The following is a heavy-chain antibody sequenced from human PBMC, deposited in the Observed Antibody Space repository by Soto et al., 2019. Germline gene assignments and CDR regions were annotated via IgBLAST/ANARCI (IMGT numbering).Heavy chain of an antibody. V-gene: IGHV1-69*01. CDR1: ARSCSVFV. CDR2: IVSSFGVA. J-gene: IGHJ6*02. D-gene: IGHD6-13*01. CDR3: ARGDSSSSTGIYYYGMDV. Sequence: VARRASARSCSVFVFTYVRRSAGKVLQWLGGIVSSFGVANCAQRFQGRVTITADESTSTAYMELSSLRSEDTAVYYCARGDSSSSTGIYYYGMDVWGQGTTVTVSS.